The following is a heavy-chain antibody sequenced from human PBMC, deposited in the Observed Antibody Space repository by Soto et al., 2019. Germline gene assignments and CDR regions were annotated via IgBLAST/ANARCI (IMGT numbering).Heavy chain of an antibody. J-gene: IGHJ5*02. CDR1: GGSISSGGYS. D-gene: IGHD3-10*01. CDR2: IYHSGST. CDR3: ARGAATMVRGVIGWWFDP. V-gene: IGHV4-30-2*01. Sequence: PSETLSLTCAVSGGSISSGGYSWSWIRQPPGKGLEWIGYIYHSGSTYYNPSLKSRVTISVDRSKNQFSLKLSSVTAADTAVYYCARGAATMVRGVIGWWFDPWGQGTLVTVSS.